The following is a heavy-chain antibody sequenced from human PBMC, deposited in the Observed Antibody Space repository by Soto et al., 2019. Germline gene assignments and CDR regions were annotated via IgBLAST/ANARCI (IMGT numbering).Heavy chain of an antibody. Sequence: PSETLSLTCAVYGGSFSGYYGSWIRQPPGKGLEWIGEINHSGSSNYNPSLKRRVTISVDTSKNQFSLKLSSVTAADTAVYYCARRTNRLDFHPGGAFDILGQGTMVT. D-gene: IGHD6-19*01. V-gene: IGHV4-34*01. J-gene: IGHJ3*02. CDR2: INHSGSS. CDR3: ARRTNRLDFHPGGAFDI. CDR1: GGSFSGYY.